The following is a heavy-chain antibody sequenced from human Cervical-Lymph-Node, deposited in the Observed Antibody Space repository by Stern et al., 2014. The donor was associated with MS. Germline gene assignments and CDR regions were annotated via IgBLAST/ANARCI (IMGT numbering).Heavy chain of an antibody. CDR3: ARDCRLRYFDNYGMDV. J-gene: IGHJ6*02. V-gene: IGHV4-61*02. D-gene: IGHD3-9*01. CDR1: GGSISSGSYY. CDR2: IYTSGST. Sequence: QVQLQESGPGLVKPSQTLSLTCTVSGGSISSGSYYWSWIRQPAGKGLEWIGRIYTSGSTNYNPSLKSRVTISVNPPKNQSSRKLSSVTAADTAVYYCARDCRLRYFDNYGMDVWGQGTTVTVSS.